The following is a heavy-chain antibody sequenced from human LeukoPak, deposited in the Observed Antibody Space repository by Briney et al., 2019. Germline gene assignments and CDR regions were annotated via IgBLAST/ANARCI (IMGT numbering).Heavy chain of an antibody. CDR3: AGGSGWDEYFDL. CDR2: IYYTGNT. V-gene: IGHV4-59*08. D-gene: IGHD6-19*01. Sequence: SETLSLTCSVSRASISGYYWSWIRQPPGKGLEWIAYIYYTGNTDSNPSLKSRVTISVDTSRRHFSLQLTSVTAADTAVYYCAGGSGWDEYFDLWGRGTLVTVSS. J-gene: IGHJ2*01. CDR1: RASISGYY.